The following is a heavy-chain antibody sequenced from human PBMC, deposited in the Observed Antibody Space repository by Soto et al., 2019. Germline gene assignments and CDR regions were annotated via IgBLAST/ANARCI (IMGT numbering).Heavy chain of an antibody. CDR1: GFSFNNYA. CDR2: ISSSGSTI. D-gene: IGHD1-1*01. J-gene: IGHJ6*03. V-gene: IGHV3-11*01. CDR3: ARPPNWNQRYPHYYYYMDV. Sequence: GGSLRLSCVASGFSFNNYAMSWIRQAPGKGLEWVSYISSSGSTIYYADSVKGRFTISRDNAKNSLYLQMNSLRAEDTAVYYCARPPNWNQRYPHYYYYMDVWGKGTTVTVSS.